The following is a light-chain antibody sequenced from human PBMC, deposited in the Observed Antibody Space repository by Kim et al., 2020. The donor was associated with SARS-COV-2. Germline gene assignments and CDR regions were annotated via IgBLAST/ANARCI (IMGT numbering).Light chain of an antibody. J-gene: IGLJ2*01. CDR3: GTWDNSLNNMV. CDR1: SSNIGINY. Sequence: GQKDTISCSGSSSNIGINYVSWYQQLPGTAPKLLIYDNNERPSGIPDRFSASKSGTSATLGITGLQTGDEADYYCGTWDNSLNNMVFGGGTQLTVL. CDR2: DNN. V-gene: IGLV1-51*01.